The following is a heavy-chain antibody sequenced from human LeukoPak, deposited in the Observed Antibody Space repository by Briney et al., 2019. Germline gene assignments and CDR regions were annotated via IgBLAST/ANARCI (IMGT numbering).Heavy chain of an antibody. D-gene: IGHD2-21*02. Sequence: ASVKVSCKASGYTFTSYDINWVRQATGQGLEWMGWINPNSGGTNYAQKFQGRVTMTRDTSISAAYMELSRLRSDDTAVYYCARVGLAYCGGDCYSAYAYWGQGTLVTVSS. J-gene: IGHJ4*02. CDR3: ARVGLAYCGGDCYSAYAY. CDR1: GYTFTSYD. CDR2: INPNSGGT. V-gene: IGHV1-2*02.